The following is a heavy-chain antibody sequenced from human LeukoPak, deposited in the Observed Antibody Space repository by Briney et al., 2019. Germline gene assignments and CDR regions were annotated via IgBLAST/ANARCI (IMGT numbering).Heavy chain of an antibody. D-gene: IGHD5-24*01. Sequence: GGSLRLSCAASGFTFSSYAMSWVRRAPGKGLEWVSAISGSGGSTYYADSVKGRFTISRDNSKNTLYLQMNSLRAEDTAVYYCAREGTRWLQPADYWGQGTLVTVSS. CDR3: AREGTRWLQPADY. CDR1: GFTFSSYA. V-gene: IGHV3-23*01. CDR2: ISGSGGST. J-gene: IGHJ4*02.